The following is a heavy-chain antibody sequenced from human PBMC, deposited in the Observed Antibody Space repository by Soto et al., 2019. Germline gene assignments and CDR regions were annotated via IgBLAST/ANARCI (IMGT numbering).Heavy chain of an antibody. CDR2: LYPGDSYA. CDR3: ARRAYNCTDDLQDSFDP. Sequence: PGESLKISCKGSGYNFGSYWIVWVRQMPGKGLEWMGILYPGDSYARYSPSFQGQVTFSADKSISTAYLQWSSLKASDTAMYYCARRAYNCTDDLQDSFDPWGQGTLVTVSS. V-gene: IGHV5-51*01. CDR1: GYNFGSYW. J-gene: IGHJ5*02. D-gene: IGHD1-1*01.